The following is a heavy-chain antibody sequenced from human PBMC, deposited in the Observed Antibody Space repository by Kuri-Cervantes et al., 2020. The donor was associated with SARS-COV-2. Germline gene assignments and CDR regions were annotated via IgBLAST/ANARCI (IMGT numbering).Heavy chain of an antibody. Sequence: SETLSLTCSVSGGSISSGAYSWTWIRQPPGKGLEWIRYMYHSGRSYYNPYLKSRVTISVDRSKNQFTLNLSSVTAADTAVYYCARAEAARLYYGMDVWGQGTTVTVSS. J-gene: IGHJ6*02. CDR2: MYHSGRS. CDR1: GGSISSGAYS. D-gene: IGHD6-6*01. CDR3: ARAEAARLYYGMDV. V-gene: IGHV4-30-2*01.